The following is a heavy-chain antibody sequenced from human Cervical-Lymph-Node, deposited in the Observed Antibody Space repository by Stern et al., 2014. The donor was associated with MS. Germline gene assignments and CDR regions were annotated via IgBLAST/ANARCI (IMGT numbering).Heavy chain of an antibody. Sequence: QVQLXXXGAEVKKPGASVKVSCKASGYTFINYYMHWVRQAPGHGLEWMGIINTLXGSTDYTQKFQGRLTMTRDTSTTTVSMEXSXLXPEDTAVYYCAXEYVEASGVGYLXXXLDVWGXGTTVIVS. V-gene: IGHV1-46*01. CDR3: AXEYVEASGVGYLXXXLDV. J-gene: IGHJ6*02. CDR1: GYTFINYY. D-gene: IGHD2-21*02. CDR2: INTLXGST.